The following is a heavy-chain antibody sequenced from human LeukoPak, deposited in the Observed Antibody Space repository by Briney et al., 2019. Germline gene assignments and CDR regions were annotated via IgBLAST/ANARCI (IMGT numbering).Heavy chain of an antibody. V-gene: IGHV3-48*04. CDR3: ARALYGMDV. J-gene: IGHJ6*02. CDR1: GFTFSSYS. Sequence: GGSLRLSCAASGFTFSSYSMNWVRQAPGKGLEWVSYISSSGSTIYNADSVKGRFTISRDNAKNSLYLQMNSLRAEDTAVYYCARALYGMDVWGQGTTVTVSS. CDR2: ISSSGSTI.